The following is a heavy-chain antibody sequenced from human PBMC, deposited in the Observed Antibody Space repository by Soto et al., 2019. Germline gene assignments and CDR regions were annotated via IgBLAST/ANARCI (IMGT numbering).Heavy chain of an antibody. J-gene: IGHJ4*02. CDR2: IWYDGSNK. CDR1: GFTFSSYG. D-gene: IGHD3-3*01. V-gene: IGHV3-33*01. Sequence: QVQLVESGGGVVQPGRSLRLSCAASGFTFSSYGMHWVRQAPGKGLEWVAVIWYDGSNKYYADSVKGRFTISRDNSKNTLYLQMNSLRDEDTAVYYCARDSRFLEWLPFDYWGQGNLVTVSS. CDR3: ARDSRFLEWLPFDY.